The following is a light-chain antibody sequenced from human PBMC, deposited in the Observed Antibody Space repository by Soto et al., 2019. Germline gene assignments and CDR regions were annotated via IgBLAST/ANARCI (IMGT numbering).Light chain of an antibody. CDR1: SSNIGTYT. V-gene: IGLV1-44*01. J-gene: IGLJ2*01. CDR3: AAWDDSLNGVV. CDR2: SNN. Sequence: QSVLTQPPSASGTPGRRVTISCSGSSSNIGTYTVNWYQQLPGTAPKLLIYSNNQRPSGVPDRFSGSKSGTSASLAISGLQSEDESDYYCAAWDDSLNGVVFGGGTKLPS.